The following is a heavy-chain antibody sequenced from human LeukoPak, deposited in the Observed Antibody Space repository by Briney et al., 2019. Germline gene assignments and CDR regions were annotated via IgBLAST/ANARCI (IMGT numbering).Heavy chain of an antibody. V-gene: IGHV3-7*03. CDR2: MKGDASLI. D-gene: IGHD3-10*01. CDR1: GFSFGNFW. J-gene: IGHJ6*03. Sequence: GGSLRPSCAASGFSFGNFWMSWVRQAPGRGLQWVASMKGDASLIYYVDSVKGRFTISRDISKNTLYLQMNSLRAEDTAVYYCARVLSGRGSLYDYYYYMDVWGKGTTVTISS. CDR3: ARVLSGRGSLYDYYYYMDV.